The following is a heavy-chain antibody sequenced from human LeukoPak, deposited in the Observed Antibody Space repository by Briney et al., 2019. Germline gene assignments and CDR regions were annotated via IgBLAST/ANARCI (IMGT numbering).Heavy chain of an antibody. V-gene: IGHV4-34*01. D-gene: IGHD2-2*01. CDR3: AYSSNYQQQ. CDR2: INHGGST. Sequence: SETLSLTCAVYGGSFSDYYCSWIRRPPGKGLEWIGEINHGGSTNYNPSLKSRVTISVDTSKNQFSLKLSSVTAADTAMYYCAYSSNYQQQWGQGTLVTVSS. CDR1: GGSFSDYY. J-gene: IGHJ1*01.